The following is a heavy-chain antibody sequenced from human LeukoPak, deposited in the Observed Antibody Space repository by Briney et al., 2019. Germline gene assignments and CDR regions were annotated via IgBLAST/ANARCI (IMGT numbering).Heavy chain of an antibody. J-gene: IGHJ3*02. CDR2: INPNSGGT. V-gene: IGHV1-2*02. CDR3: ASGVGDSNAFDI. CDR1: GYTFTGYY. D-gene: IGHD2-21*02. Sequence: GASVKVSCKASGYTFTGYYMHWVRQAPGQGLEWMGWINPNSGGTNYAQKFQGRITRTRDTSISTAYMELSRLRSDDMAVYYCASGVGDSNAFDIWGQGTMVTVSS.